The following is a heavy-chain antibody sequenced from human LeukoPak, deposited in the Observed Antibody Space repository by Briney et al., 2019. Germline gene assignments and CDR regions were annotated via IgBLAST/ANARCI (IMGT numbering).Heavy chain of an antibody. V-gene: IGHV3-30*02. J-gene: IGHJ4*02. CDR2: IRNDGRNK. D-gene: IGHD4-17*01. CDR3: ARVTTGGDY. Sequence: GGSLRLSCGAPGFTFSSYGMHWVRQAPGKGLEWVAFIRNDGRNKYYADSVKGRFTISRDNAKNSLYLQMNSLRAEDTAVYYCARVTTGGDYWGQGTLVTVSS. CDR1: GFTFSSYG.